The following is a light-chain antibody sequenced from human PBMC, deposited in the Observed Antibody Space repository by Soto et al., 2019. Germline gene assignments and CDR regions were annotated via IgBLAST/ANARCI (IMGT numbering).Light chain of an antibody. V-gene: IGLV2-14*01. CDR1: SSDIGTYKY. Sequence: QSALTQAASVSGSPGQSITISCTGTSSDIGTYKYVSWYQQHPGKAPKLMIYEVSNRPSGVSNRFSGSKSGNTASLTISGLQAEDEADYYCSSYTAISTLDVVFGGGTKLTVL. CDR2: EVS. J-gene: IGLJ2*01. CDR3: SSYTAISTLDVV.